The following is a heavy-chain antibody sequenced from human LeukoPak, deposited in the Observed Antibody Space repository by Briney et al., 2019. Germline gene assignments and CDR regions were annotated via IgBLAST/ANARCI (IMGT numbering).Heavy chain of an antibody. CDR2: INTNNVNR. CDR3: ARAGQLDY. V-gene: IGHV1-18*01. D-gene: IGHD1-1*01. Sequence: GASVKVSCKASGYTFTSYGINWVRRAPGQGLEWMGCINTNNVNRNYAQKLQGRVTMTTDTSTNTAYMELMSLTSDDTAVYYCARAGQLDYWGQGTLVTVSS. J-gene: IGHJ4*02. CDR1: GYTFTSYG.